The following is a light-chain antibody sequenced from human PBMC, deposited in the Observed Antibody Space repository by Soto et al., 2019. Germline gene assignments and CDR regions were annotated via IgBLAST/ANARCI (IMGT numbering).Light chain of an antibody. CDR1: SADIGGNY. J-gene: IGLJ2*01. V-gene: IGLV1-51*01. CDR2: DSD. CDR3: GAWDGSLSVVL. Sequence: QSVLTQPPSVSAAPGQKVTISCCVSSADIGGNYVSWYQHIPGTAPKLVIYDSDKRPSEIPDRFSGSKSGTSATLDITGLQTGDEADYYCGAWDGSLSVVLFGGGTKLTVL.